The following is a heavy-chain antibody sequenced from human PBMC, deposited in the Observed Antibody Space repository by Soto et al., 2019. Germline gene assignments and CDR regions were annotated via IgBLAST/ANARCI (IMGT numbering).Heavy chain of an antibody. Sequence: EVQLVQSGAEVKKHGESLRISCKGSGYSFTSYWIRGVRQIPGKGLEWMGRIDPSDSYTNYSPSFQGHVTISADKSISTAYLQWSSLKASDTAMYYCARLQAAAGDNDLTFDYWGQGTLVTVSS. V-gene: IGHV5-10-1*01. J-gene: IGHJ4*02. CDR2: IDPSDSYT. CDR1: GYSFTSYW. CDR3: ARLQAAAGDNDLTFDY. D-gene: IGHD6-13*01.